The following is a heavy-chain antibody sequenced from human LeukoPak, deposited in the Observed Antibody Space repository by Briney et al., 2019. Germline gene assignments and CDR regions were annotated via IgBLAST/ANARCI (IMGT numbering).Heavy chain of an antibody. D-gene: IGHD3-22*01. CDR1: GFTFSSYG. Sequence: GGSLRLSCAASGFTFSSYGMHWVRQAPGKGLEWVAVIWYDGSNKYYADSVKGRFTISRDNSKNTLYLQMNSLRAEDTAVYYCATFPETHPYSSGYPLWGQGTLVTVSS. CDR3: ATFPETHPYSSGYPL. CDR2: IWYDGSNK. V-gene: IGHV3-33*01. J-gene: IGHJ4*02.